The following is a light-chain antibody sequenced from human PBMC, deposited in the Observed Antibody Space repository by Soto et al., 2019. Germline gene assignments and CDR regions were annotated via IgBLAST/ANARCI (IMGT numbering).Light chain of an antibody. Sequence: DIVMTQSPDSLTVSLGERATINCKSSQSDLYNPNNKNYLAWFQQKPGQPPKLLIYWASNRESGVPDRFSGSGSATDFTLTISSLQAEDVAVYYCHQYASSPWTFGQGTKVEI. V-gene: IGKV4-1*01. J-gene: IGKJ1*01. CDR1: QSDLYNPNNKNY. CDR2: WAS. CDR3: HQYASSPWT.